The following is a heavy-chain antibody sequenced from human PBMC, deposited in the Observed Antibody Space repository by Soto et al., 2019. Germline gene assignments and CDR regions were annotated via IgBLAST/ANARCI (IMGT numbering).Heavy chain of an antibody. V-gene: IGHV1-69*12. D-gene: IGHD5-18*01. CDR1: GGTFSTYA. CDR2: IIPMCGTA. J-gene: IGHJ4*02. CDR3: ASGIQLWLRRINNGYSG. Sequence: QVQLVQSGAEVKKPESSVKVSCKAPGGTFSTYAISWVRQAPGQGLEWMGGIIPMCGTANYAQRFQDRVTITADESTNTVYMELSSLRSEDTAVYFCASGIQLWLRRINNGYSGWGQGTLVTVSP.